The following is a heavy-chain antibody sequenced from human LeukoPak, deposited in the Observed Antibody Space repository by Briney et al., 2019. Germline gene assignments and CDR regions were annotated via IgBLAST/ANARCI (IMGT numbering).Heavy chain of an antibody. J-gene: IGHJ4*02. V-gene: IGHV5-51*01. CDR1: GYTFTTNW. Sequence: GASLKTSCKGSGYTFTTNWIGWVRQLPGKGLEWMGIIYPSDSDTRYSPCFQGQVTISADKSISTAYRQWSSLKASDSGMYYCARLPGYYFVSWGEGTLVTVSS. CDR2: IYPSDSDT. CDR3: ARLPGYYFVS.